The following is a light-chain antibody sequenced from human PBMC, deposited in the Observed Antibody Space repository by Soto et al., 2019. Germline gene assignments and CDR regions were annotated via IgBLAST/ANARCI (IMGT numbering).Light chain of an antibody. J-gene: IGLJ1*01. Sequence: QSALTQPASVSGSPGQSITISCTGTSSDVGGYNYVSWYQQHPGKAPKLMIYDVSNRPSGVSNRFSGSKSGNTASLTISGLQAEDEADYYCSSYTSSSTPALGTGTKVTVL. CDR3: SSYTSSSTPA. CDR1: SSDVGGYNY. CDR2: DVS. V-gene: IGLV2-14*01.